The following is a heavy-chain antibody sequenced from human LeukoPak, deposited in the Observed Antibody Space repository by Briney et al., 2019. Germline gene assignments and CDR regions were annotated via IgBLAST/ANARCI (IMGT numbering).Heavy chain of an antibody. D-gene: IGHD6-13*01. V-gene: IGHV3-21*01. CDR2: ISSSSSYI. J-gene: IGHJ4*02. CDR3: AREGSSSFDY. Sequence: GGSLRLSCAASGITFSSYAMNWVRQAPGKGLEWVSSISSSSSYIYYADSVKGRFTISRDNAKNSLYLQMNSLRAEDTAVYYCAREGSSSFDYWGQGTLVTVSS. CDR1: GITFSSYA.